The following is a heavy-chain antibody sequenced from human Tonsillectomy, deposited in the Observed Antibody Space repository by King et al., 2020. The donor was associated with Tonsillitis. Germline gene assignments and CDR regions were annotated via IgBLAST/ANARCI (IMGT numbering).Heavy chain of an antibody. CDR2: IYYSGNT. CDR1: GGSISSSSYY. D-gene: IGHD4-11*01. CDR3: TRDNSDYVFY. J-gene: IGHJ4*02. V-gene: IGHV4-39*02. Sequence: QLQESGPGLVKPSETLSLTCTVSGGSISSSSYYWGWIRQPPGKGLEWIGSIYYSGNTYYNPSLKSRVTISVDTSKNHVSLKLSSVTAAATAVYFCTRDNSDYVFYWGQGTLVTVSS.